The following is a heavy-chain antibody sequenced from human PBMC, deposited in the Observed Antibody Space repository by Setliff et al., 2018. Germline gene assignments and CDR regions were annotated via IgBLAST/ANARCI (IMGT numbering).Heavy chain of an antibody. J-gene: IGHJ4*02. D-gene: IGHD1-1*01. Sequence: KPSETLSLTCTVSDGSLSTYYWSWIRQPPGKGLEFIGYVYYSGTANYSPSLRSRLTISVDTSKNQFSLNLRSVTAADTAVYYCARTGTYRYFDYWGQGTQVTVSS. V-gene: IGHV4-59*08. CDR2: VYYSGTA. CDR3: ARTGTYRYFDY. CDR1: DGSLSTYY.